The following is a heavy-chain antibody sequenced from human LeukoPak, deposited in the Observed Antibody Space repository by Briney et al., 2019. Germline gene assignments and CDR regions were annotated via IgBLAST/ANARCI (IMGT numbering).Heavy chain of an antibody. CDR3: ARDTPITGTIDY. V-gene: IGHV4-4*09. D-gene: IGHD1-20*01. J-gene: IGHJ4*02. CDR2: IYTSGST. Sequence: SETLSLTCTVSGSISSYYWSWIRQPPGKGLEWIGYIYTSGSTNYNPSLKSRVTISVDTSKNQFSLKLSSVTAADTAVYYCARDTPITGTIDYWGQGTLVTVSS. CDR1: GSISSYY.